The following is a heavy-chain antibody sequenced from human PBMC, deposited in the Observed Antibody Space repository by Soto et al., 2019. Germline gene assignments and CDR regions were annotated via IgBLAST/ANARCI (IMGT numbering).Heavy chain of an antibody. CDR2: IGAYGDRT. Sequence: GGSLRLSCAGSGFTISKYAMSWVRQAAGKGLEWVSSIGAYGDRTYYVDSVEGRFTISRDNSKNTLYLQMNSLRAEDTAIYYCARHGARLRFSFDSSGYYGTFFWGPGTLVTVSS. CDR1: GFTISKYA. CDR3: ARHGARLRFSFDSSGYYGTFF. V-gene: IGHV3-23*01. D-gene: IGHD3-22*01. J-gene: IGHJ4*02.